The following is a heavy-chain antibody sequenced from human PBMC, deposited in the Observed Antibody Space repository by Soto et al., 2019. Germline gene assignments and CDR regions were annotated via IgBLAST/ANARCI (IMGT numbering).Heavy chain of an antibody. CDR3: ARGRYGDY. V-gene: IGHV1-18*01. Sequence: QVHLVQSGAEVKKPGASVKVSCKGSGYDFTTYGITWVRQAPGQGLEWRAWISAHNGNTDYAQKLQGRVTVTRDTSTSTAYMELRRLRSDDTAMYYCARGRYGDYWGQGALVTVSS. CDR2: ISAHNGNT. J-gene: IGHJ4*02. D-gene: IGHD1-1*01. CDR1: GYDFTTYG.